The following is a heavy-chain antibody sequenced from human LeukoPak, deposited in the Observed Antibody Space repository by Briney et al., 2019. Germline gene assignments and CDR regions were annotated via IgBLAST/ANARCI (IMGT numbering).Heavy chain of an antibody. CDR1: GGTFSSYA. D-gene: IGHD6-13*01. CDR2: IIPILGIA. CDR3: ARTAAGFQGPWFDP. J-gene: IGHJ5*02. V-gene: IGHV1-69*04. Sequence: SVKVSCKASGGTFSSYAISWVRQAPGQGLEWMGRIIPILGIANYAQKFQGRVTITADKSTSTAYMELSSLRSEDTAVYYCARTAAGFQGPWFDPWGQGTLVTVSS.